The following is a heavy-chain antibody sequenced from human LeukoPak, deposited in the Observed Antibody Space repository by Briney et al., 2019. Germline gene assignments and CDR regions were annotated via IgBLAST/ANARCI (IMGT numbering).Heavy chain of an antibody. J-gene: IGHJ4*02. Sequence: GGSLRLSCAASGFTFSSYGMHWVRQAPDKGLEWVAFIRYDGSNKYYADSVKGRFTISRDNSKNTLYLQMNSLRAEDTAVYYCAKARSRDGYNLGYWGQGTLVTVSS. V-gene: IGHV3-30*02. D-gene: IGHD5-24*01. CDR2: IRYDGSNK. CDR3: AKARSRDGYNLGY. CDR1: GFTFSSYG.